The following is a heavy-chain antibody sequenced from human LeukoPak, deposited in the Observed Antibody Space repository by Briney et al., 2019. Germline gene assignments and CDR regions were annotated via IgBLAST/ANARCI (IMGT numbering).Heavy chain of an antibody. CDR2: TSDRGDYT. CDR3: ARMVNDFDF. V-gene: IGHV3-23*01. D-gene: IGHD2-8*01. Sequence: GGSLRLSCAASGFTFTSYSMSWVRQAPGKGLEWVSGTSDRGDYTYYADSVKGRFTISRDNSKNSLFLQMNSLRDEDTAVYYCARMVNDFDFWGQGTLVTVSS. CDR1: GFTFTSYS. J-gene: IGHJ4*02.